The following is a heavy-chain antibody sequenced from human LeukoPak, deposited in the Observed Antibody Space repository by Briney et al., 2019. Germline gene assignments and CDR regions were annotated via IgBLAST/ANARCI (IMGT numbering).Heavy chain of an antibody. CDR2: VNQGATQK. V-gene: IGHV3-7*01. CDR3: ARGRGTIGSNRDFYFYYYVDI. D-gene: IGHD2-21*01. CDR1: GFDFSTQW. J-gene: IGHJ6*03. Sequence: GGSPRLSCAASGFDFSTQWMSWVRQAPGKGLEWVAIVNQGATQKYYVDSVKGRFTISRDSAENSLYLQMSSLRPDDMAVYYCARGRGTIGSNRDFYFYYYVDIWGNGTTVTVSS.